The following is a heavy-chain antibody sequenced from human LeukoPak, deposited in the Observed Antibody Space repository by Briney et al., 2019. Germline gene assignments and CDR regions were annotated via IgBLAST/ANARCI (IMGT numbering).Heavy chain of an antibody. J-gene: IGHJ4*02. V-gene: IGHV4-34*01. D-gene: IGHD6-13*01. CDR3: ARLFSSSWYGYYFDY. CDR2: INHSGST. Sequence: SETLSLTCAVYGGSFSGYYWSWIRQPPGKGLEWIGEINHSGSTNYNPSLKSRVTISVDTSKNQFSLKLSSVTAADTAVYYCARLFSSSWYGYYFDYWGQGTLVTVSS. CDR1: GGSFSGYY.